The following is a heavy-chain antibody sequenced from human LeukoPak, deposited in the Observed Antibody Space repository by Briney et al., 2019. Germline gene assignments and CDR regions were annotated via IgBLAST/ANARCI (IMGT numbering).Heavy chain of an antibody. V-gene: IGHV3-15*01. CDR2: IKSKTDGGTT. J-gene: IGHJ4*02. D-gene: IGHD4-17*01. Sequence: PGGSLRLSCAASGFTFSSYAMSWVRQAPGKGLEWVGRIKSKTDGGTTDYAAPVKGRFTISRDDSKNTLYLQMNSLKTEDTAVYYCTTGGDYPRAFDYWGQGTLVTVSS. CDR1: GFTFSSYA. CDR3: TTGGDYPRAFDY.